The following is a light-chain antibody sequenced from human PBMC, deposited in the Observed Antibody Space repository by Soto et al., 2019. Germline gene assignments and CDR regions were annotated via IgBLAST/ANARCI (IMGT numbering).Light chain of an antibody. CDR3: ETWDSNTSV. J-gene: IGLJ2*01. CDR2: LEGSGSY. CDR1: SGHSSYI. V-gene: IGLV4-60*03. Sequence: QPVLTQSSSASASLGSSVKLTCTLSSGHSSYIIAWHQQQPGKAPRYLMKLEGSGSYNKGSGVPDRFSGSSSGADRYLTIYNLQSEDEADYYCETWDSNTSVFGGGTKLTVL.